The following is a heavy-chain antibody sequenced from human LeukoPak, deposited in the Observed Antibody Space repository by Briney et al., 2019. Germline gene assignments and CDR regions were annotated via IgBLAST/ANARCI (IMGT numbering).Heavy chain of an antibody. V-gene: IGHV3-30*18. CDR1: GFTFSSYA. Sequence: TGGSLRLSCAASGFTFSSYAMSWVRQAPGKGLEWVAAISYHGSNKYYTDSVKGRFTISRDNSKNTLYLQMSSLRAEDTAVYYCAKAPHYSDSSGYPDYWGQGTLVTVSS. CDR3: AKAPHYSDSSGYPDY. CDR2: ISYHGSNK. D-gene: IGHD3-22*01. J-gene: IGHJ4*02.